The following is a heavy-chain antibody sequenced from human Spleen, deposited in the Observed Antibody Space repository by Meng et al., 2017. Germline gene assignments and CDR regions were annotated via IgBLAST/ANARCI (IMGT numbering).Heavy chain of an antibody. CDR3: GRYCSGSSCPYYYGMDV. D-gene: IGHD2-15*01. J-gene: IGHJ6*02. CDR2: IIPIFGTA. Sequence: SVKVSCKASGGTFSSYAISWVRQAPGQGLEWMGGIIPIFGTANYAQKFQGRVTITTDESTSTAYMELSSLRSEDTAVYYFGRYCSGSSCPYYYGMDVWGQGTTVTVSS. V-gene: IGHV1-69*05. CDR1: GGTFSSYA.